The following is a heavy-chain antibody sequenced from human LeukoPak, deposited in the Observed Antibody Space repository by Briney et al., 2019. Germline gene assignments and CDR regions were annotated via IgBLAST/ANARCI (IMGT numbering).Heavy chain of an antibody. D-gene: IGHD3-22*01. CDR2: IRYDGSNK. J-gene: IGHJ6*03. V-gene: IGHV3-30*02. CDR3: AKDGYYDRSGKRLDYYMDV. CDR1: GFTFSRYG. Sequence: GGSLRLSCAASGFTFSRYGMHWVRQAPGKGLEWVAFIRYDGSNKYYADSVKGRFTISRDNSKNTLYLQMNSLRAEDTAVYYCAKDGYYDRSGKRLDYYMDVWGKGTTVTISS.